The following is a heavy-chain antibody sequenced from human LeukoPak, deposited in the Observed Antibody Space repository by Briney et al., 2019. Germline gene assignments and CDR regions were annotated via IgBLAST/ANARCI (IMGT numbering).Heavy chain of an antibody. CDR2: INPSGGDT. V-gene: IGHV1-46*01. Sequence: GASVKVSCKASGYTFTSYYMHWVRQAPGQGLEWMGIINPSGGDTSHTQKFQGRLTMTRDTSTNTVYMELTSLRSEDTAVYYCAREVMDNLRFDYWGQGTLATVSS. CDR1: GYTFTSYY. J-gene: IGHJ4*02. CDR3: AREVMDNLRFDY. D-gene: IGHD1-14*01.